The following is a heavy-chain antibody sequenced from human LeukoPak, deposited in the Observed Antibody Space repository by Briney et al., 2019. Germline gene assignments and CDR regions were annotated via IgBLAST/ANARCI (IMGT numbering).Heavy chain of an antibody. V-gene: IGHV4-59*12. Sequence: SETQSLTCTVSGGSISSYYWSWIRQPPGKGLEWIGYIYYSGSTYYNPSLKSRVTISVDTSKNQFSLKLSSVTAAGTAVYYCARDKAVVVPAAMGRGNWSDPWGQGTLVTVSS. CDR3: ARDKAVVVPAAMGRGNWSDP. CDR2: IYYSGST. D-gene: IGHD2-2*01. J-gene: IGHJ5*02. CDR1: GGSISSYY.